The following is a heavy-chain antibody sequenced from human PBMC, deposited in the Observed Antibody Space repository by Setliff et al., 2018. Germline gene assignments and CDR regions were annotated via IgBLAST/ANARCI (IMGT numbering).Heavy chain of an antibody. CDR3: ASGLLGGYYDILTGYPPEDYYYYYMDV. V-gene: IGHV1-69*05. J-gene: IGHJ6*03. CDR1: GGTFSTFG. D-gene: IGHD3-9*01. Sequence: ASVKVSCKTSGGTFSTFGIHWVRQAPGQGLVWMGGINPIFGTAHYAQKFQDRVTIITDESTSTAYMELSSLRSEDTAVYYCASGLLGGYYDILTGYPPEDYYYYYMDVWGKGTTVTVSS. CDR2: INPIFGTA.